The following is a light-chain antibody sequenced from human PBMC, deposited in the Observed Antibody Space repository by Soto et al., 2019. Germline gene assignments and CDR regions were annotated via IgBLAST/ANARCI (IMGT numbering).Light chain of an antibody. V-gene: IGKV3-15*01. CDR2: DTS. CDR1: QAIGDT. CDR3: QPYNNWPLT. J-gene: IGKJ4*01. Sequence: EVVMRQSPSTLSVSLGEGATLSCRASQAIGDTLAWYQHKPGQTPRLLIYDTSTLASGVPTRFSGSRSGAEFTLTISSLQSEDFAVYYCQPYNNWPLTFGRGTKVDIK.